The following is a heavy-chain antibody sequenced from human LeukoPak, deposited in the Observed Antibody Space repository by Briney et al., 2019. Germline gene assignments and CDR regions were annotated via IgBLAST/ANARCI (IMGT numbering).Heavy chain of an antibody. V-gene: IGHV3-30-3*01. D-gene: IGHD5-18*01. CDR3: ARDKRYSYGYYYYYYGMDV. CDR1: GFTFSSYA. Sequence: PGGSLRLSCAASGFTFSSYAMHWVRQAPGKGLEWVAVISYDGSNKYYADSVKGRFTISRDNSKNTLYLQVNSLRAEDTAVYYCARDKRYSYGYYYYYYGMDVWGQGTTVTVSS. CDR2: ISYDGSNK. J-gene: IGHJ6*02.